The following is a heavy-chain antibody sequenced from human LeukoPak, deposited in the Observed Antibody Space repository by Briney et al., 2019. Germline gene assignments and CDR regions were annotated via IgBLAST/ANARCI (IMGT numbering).Heavy chain of an antibody. CDR1: GFTFSSNS. CDR2: ITSRTGYI. J-gene: IGHJ4*02. V-gene: IGHV3-21*01. Sequence: PGRSLRPSLAPSGFTFSSNSMNSVRQAPGKGLELVSSITSRTGYISYPDSVKGRFTTSSDKAKNPLYLQMNTLRAEDSPVHYCARDDIVATIWFDYWGQGSLVSVCS. CDR3: ARDDIVATIWFDY. D-gene: IGHD5-12*01.